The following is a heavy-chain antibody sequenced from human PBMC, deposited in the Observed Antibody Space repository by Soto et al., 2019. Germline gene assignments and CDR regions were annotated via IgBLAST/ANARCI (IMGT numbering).Heavy chain of an antibody. J-gene: IGHJ5*02. CDR3: ARDFLVGYYDFWSGYSDNWCEP. D-gene: IGHD3-3*01. V-gene: IGHV1-46*01. CDR2: INPSGGST. Sequence: ASVKVSCKASGYTFTSYYMHWVRQAPGQGLEWMGIINPSGGSTSYAQKFQGRVTMTRDTSTSTVYMELSSLRSEDTAVYYCARDFLVGYYDFWSGYSDNWCEPWGKGTLVTVSP. CDR1: GYTFTSYY.